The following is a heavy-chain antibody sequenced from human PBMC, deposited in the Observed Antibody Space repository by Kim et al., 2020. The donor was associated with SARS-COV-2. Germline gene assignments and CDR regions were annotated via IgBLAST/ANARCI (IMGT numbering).Heavy chain of an antibody. CDR1: AFTFSSSS. CDR2: ISSSSIYI. V-gene: IGHV3-21*06. J-gene: IGHJ6*02. CDR3: ARVIEVGGTSGRASSGMDV. D-gene: IGHD6-19*01. Sequence: GGSLRLSCAASAFTFSSSSMNWVRQAPGKGLEWLSSISSSSIYIYYADSVKGRFTISRDNARNILYLQMNSLRAEDTAVYYCARVIEVGGTSGRASSGMDVWGQGTTVTVSS.